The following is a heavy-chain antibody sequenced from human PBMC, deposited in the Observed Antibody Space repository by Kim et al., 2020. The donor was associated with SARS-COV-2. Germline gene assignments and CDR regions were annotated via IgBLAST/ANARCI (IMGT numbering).Heavy chain of an antibody. D-gene: IGHD6-25*01. J-gene: IGHJ6*02. CDR3: ARQGLNIYGMDV. Sequence: KYYVDSVKGRFTISRDNAKNSLYLQMNSLRDDDTAVYYCARQGLNIYGMDVWGQGTTVTVSS. V-gene: IGHV3-7*01. CDR2: K.